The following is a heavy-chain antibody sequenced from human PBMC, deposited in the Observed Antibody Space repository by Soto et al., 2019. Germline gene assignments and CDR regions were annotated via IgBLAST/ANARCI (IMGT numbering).Heavy chain of an antibody. D-gene: IGHD2-2*02. CDR3: ARDSPSCYTPPRCHYYGMDV. CDR2: IIPIFGTA. Sequence: SVKVSCKASGGTFSSYAISWVRQAPGQGLEWMGGIIPIFGTANYAQKFQGRVTITADESTSTAYMELSSLRSEDTAVYYCARDSPSCYTPPRCHYYGMDVWGQGTTVTVSS. V-gene: IGHV1-69*13. J-gene: IGHJ6*02. CDR1: GGTFSSYA.